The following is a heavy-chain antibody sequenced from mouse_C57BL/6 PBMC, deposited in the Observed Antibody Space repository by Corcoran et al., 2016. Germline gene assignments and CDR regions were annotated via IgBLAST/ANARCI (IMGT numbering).Heavy chain of an antibody. J-gene: IGHJ1*03. CDR3: ARYGSSYCYVDV. Sequence: QVQLQQSGPELVKPGASVKLSCKASGYTFTSYDINRVQQRPGQGLEWIGWIDPRDGSTKYNEKFKGKATLTVNTSSSTAYMELHSLTSEDSAVYFCARYGSSYCYVDVWGTGTTVTVSA. CDR2: IDPRDGST. CDR1: GYTFTSYD. D-gene: IGHD1-1*01. V-gene: IGHV1-85*01.